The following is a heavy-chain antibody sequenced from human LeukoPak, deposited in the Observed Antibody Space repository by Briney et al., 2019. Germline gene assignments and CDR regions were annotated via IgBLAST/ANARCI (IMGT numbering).Heavy chain of an antibody. D-gene: IGHD7-27*01. Sequence: GGSLRLSRAASGFTFSSYTMSWVRQAPGKGLEWVSTITTSDGNTYYADSVKGRFTVSRDNSKNTLFLQMNSLRAEDTAVYYCAKDGGLWVSAHWGDSWGRGTLVTVSS. CDR3: AKDGGLWVSAHWGDS. CDR1: GFTFSSYT. J-gene: IGHJ4*02. V-gene: IGHV3-23*01. CDR2: ITTSDGNT.